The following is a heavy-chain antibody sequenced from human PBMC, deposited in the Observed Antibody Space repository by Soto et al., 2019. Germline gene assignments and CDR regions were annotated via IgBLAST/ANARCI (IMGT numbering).Heavy chain of an antibody. D-gene: IGHD2-2*01. CDR3: ARLVSPFDYYYGMDV. CDR2: IYHSGST. J-gene: IGHJ6*02. CDR1: GGSISSSNW. Sequence: SETLSLTCAVSGGSISSSNWWSWVRQPPGKGLEWIGEIYHSGSTNYNPSLKSRVTISVDKSKNQFSLKLSSVTAADTAMYYCARLVSPFDYYYGMDVWGQGTTVTVSS. V-gene: IGHV4-4*02.